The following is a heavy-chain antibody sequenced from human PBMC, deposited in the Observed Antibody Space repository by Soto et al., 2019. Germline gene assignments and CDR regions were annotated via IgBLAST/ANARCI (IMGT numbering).Heavy chain of an antibody. CDR1: GFPFSLYL. D-gene: IGHD4-17*01. CDR3: AKSTGDTWATHYFDA. CDR2: INHNSGYA. J-gene: IGHJ4*02. Sequence: GGSLRLSCAASGFPFSLYLMSWVRQAPGKELEWVALINHNSGYAYYTDSVKGRFTISRDNSKNTLFLHMNGLRAGDTAVFYCAKSTGDTWATHYFDAWGKGSLVTVSS. V-gene: IGHV3-23*01.